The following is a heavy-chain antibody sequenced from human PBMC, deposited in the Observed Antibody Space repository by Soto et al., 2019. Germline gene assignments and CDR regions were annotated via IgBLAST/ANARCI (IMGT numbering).Heavy chain of an antibody. CDR1: GFTFDDYA. V-gene: IGHV3-9*01. D-gene: IGHD5-18*01. CDR2: ISWNSGSI. Sequence: EVQLVESGGGLVQPGRSLRLSCAASGFTFDDYAMHWVRQAPGKGLEWVSGISWNSGSIGYADSVKGRFTISRDNAKNSLYLKMNSLRAEDTALYYCAKDMESGDGYGYGYSSMDVW. J-gene: IGHJ6*03. CDR3: AKDMESGDGYGYGYSSMDV.